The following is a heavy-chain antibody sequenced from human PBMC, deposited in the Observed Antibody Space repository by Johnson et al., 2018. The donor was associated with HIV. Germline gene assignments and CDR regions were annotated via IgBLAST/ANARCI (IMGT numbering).Heavy chain of an antibody. V-gene: IGHV3-30-3*01. Sequence: QVQLVESGGGLIQPGRSLRLSCAASGFTFSNYAMHWVRQAPGISYDGSNNYYADCVKGRFTVSRDNSKNTLFLQMNSLRAEDTAVYYCAREATYYYYVWGSYAFDIWGQGTMVTVSS. J-gene: IGHJ3*02. CDR3: AREATYYYYVWGSYAFDI. CDR1: GFTFSNYA. CDR2: ISYDGSNN. D-gene: IGHD3-16*01.